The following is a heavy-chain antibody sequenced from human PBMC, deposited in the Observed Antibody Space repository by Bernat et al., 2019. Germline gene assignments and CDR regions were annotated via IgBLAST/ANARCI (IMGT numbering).Heavy chain of an antibody. D-gene: IGHD2-21*02. CDR2: ISYDGSNK. Sequence: QVQLVESGGGVVQPGRSLRLSCAASGFTFSSYAMHWVRQAPGKGLEWVAVISYDGSNKYYADSVKGRFTISRDNSKNTLYLQMNSLRAEDTAVYYCARDGPIVVGTAILWYFDLWGRGTLVTVSS. J-gene: IGHJ2*01. CDR3: ARDGPIVVGTAILWYFDL. V-gene: IGHV3-30-3*01. CDR1: GFTFSSYA.